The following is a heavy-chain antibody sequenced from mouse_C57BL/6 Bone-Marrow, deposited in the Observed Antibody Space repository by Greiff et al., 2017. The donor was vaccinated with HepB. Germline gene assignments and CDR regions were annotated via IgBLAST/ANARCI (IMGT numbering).Heavy chain of an antibody. Sequence: QVQLQQSGPGLVAPSQSLSITCTVSGFSLTSYGVHWVRQPPGKGLEWLVVIWSDGSTTYNSALKSRLSISKDNSKSQVFLKMNSLQTDDTAMYYCARQVATYDYVFLYYAMDYWGQGTSVTVSS. CDR3: ARQVATYDYVFLYYAMDY. CDR2: IWSDGST. J-gene: IGHJ4*01. CDR1: GFSLTSYG. D-gene: IGHD2-4*01. V-gene: IGHV2-6-1*01.